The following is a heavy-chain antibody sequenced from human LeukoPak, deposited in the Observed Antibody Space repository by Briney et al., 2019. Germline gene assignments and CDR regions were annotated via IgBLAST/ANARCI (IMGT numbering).Heavy chain of an antibody. CDR3: ASYSSSWEYFDY. CDR1: GGTFSSYA. J-gene: IGHJ4*02. Sequence: SVKVSCKASGGTFSSYAISWVRQAPGQELEWMGGIIPIFGTANYAQKFQGRVTITADESTSTAYMELSSLRSEDTAVYYCASYSSSWEYFDYWGQGTLVTVSS. V-gene: IGHV1-69*01. D-gene: IGHD6-13*01. CDR2: IIPIFGTA.